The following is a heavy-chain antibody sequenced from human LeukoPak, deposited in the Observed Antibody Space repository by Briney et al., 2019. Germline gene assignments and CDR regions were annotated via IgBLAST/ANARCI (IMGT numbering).Heavy chain of an antibody. CDR3: ARPGDWNDGEDFDY. D-gene: IGHD1-1*01. V-gene: IGHV3-74*01. Sequence: PGGSLRLSCAASGFTFSSYWMHWVRQAPGKGLVWVSRINSDGSSTSYADSVKGRLTISRDNAKNTLYLQMNSLRAEDTAVYYCARPGDWNDGEDFDYWGQGTLVTVSS. CDR1: GFTFSSYW. J-gene: IGHJ4*02. CDR2: INSDGSST.